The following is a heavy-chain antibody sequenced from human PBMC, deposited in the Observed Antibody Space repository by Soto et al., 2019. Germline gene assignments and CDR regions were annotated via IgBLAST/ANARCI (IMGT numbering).Heavy chain of an antibody. J-gene: IGHJ3*02. V-gene: IGHV1-46*03. CDR1: GYPFTSYY. Sequence: ASVKVSCKASGYPFTSYYMHWVRQAPGQGLEWMGIINPSGGSTSYAQKFQGRVTMTRDTSTSTVYMELSSLRSEDTAVYYCASDPEDNSSSWGIWGQGTMVTVSS. CDR2: INPSGGST. CDR3: ASDPEDNSSSWGI. D-gene: IGHD6-13*01.